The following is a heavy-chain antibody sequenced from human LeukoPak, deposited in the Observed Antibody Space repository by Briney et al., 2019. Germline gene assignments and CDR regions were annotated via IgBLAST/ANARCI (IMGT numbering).Heavy chain of an antibody. V-gene: IGHV1-46*01. D-gene: IGHD3-22*01. CDR2: INPSGGST. CDR3: ARDYYDSSGYMAAPHC. Sequence: ASVKVSCKASGYTFTSYYMHWVRQAPGQGLEWMGIINPSGGSTSYAQKFQGRVTMTRDTSTSTVYMELSSLRSEDTAVYYCARDYYDSSGYMAAPHCWGQGTLVTVSS. J-gene: IGHJ4*02. CDR1: GYTFTSYY.